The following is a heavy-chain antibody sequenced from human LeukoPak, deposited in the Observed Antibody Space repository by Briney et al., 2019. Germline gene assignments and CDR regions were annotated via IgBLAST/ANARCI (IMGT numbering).Heavy chain of an antibody. J-gene: IGHJ6*03. V-gene: IGHV1-2*02. Sequence: ASVKVSCKASGYTFTGYYMHWVRQAPGQGLEWMGWINPNSGGTNYAQKFQGRVTMTRDTSISTAYMELSRLRSGDTAVYYCARGSETRGYSYGSPYYYYMDVWGKGTTVTVSS. CDR2: INPNSGGT. D-gene: IGHD5-18*01. CDR1: GYTFTGYY. CDR3: ARGSETRGYSYGSPYYYYMDV.